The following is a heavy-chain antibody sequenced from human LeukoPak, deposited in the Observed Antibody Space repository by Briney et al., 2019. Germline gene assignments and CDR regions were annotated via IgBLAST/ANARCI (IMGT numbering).Heavy chain of an antibody. CDR2: ISYDGSNK. CDR3: ARALFGGDHRMGY. J-gene: IGHJ4*02. Sequence: PGGSLRLSCAASGFTFSSYAMHWVRQAPGKGLEWVALISYDGSNKYYADSVKARFIISRDNSKNTLYLQMNSLRAEDTAVYYCARALFGGDHRMGYWGQGTLVTVSS. D-gene: IGHD2-21*01. CDR1: GFTFSSYA. V-gene: IGHV3-30*04.